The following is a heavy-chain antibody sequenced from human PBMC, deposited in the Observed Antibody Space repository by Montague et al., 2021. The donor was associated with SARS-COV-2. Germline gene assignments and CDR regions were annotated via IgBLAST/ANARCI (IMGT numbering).Heavy chain of an antibody. Sequence: SETLSLTCTVSGGSFSSSSYYWGWIRQPPGKGLEWIGSIYYSGSTYYNPSLKSRVTISVDTSKNQFSLKLSSVTAADTAVYYCARDLNEYSSSGGFDYWGQGTLVTVSS. J-gene: IGHJ4*02. CDR1: GGSFSSSSYY. V-gene: IGHV4-39*07. CDR3: ARDLNEYSSSGGFDY. D-gene: IGHD6-6*01. CDR2: IYYSGST.